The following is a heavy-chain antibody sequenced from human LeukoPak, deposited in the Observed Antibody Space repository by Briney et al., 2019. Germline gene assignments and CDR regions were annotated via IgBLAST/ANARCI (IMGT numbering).Heavy chain of an antibody. V-gene: IGHV3-49*04. CDR1: GFTFGDYA. CDR2: IRSKAYGGTT. J-gene: IGHJ4*02. Sequence: GGSLRLSCTASGFTFGDYAMSWVRQAPGKGLEWVGFIRSKAYGGTTEYAASVKGRFTISRDDSKSIAYLQMNSLKTEDTAVYYCIGSFGELTFFDYWGQGTLVTVSS. CDR3: IGSFGELTFFDY. D-gene: IGHD3-10*01.